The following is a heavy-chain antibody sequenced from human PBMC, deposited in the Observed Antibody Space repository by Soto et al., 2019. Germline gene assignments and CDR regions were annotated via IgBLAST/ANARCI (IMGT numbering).Heavy chain of an antibody. CDR2: ISAYNGNT. V-gene: IGHV1-18*01. CDR1: GYTITSYG. Sequence: QVQLVQSGAEVKKPGASVKVSCKASGYTITSYGISWVRQAPGQGLEWMGWISAYNGNTNYAQKLQGRVTMTTDTSTSTAYMELRSLRSDDTAVYYCAGSLAARAKGGPYNWFDPWGQGTLVTVSS. CDR3: AGSLAARAKGGPYNWFDP. D-gene: IGHD6-6*01. J-gene: IGHJ5*02.